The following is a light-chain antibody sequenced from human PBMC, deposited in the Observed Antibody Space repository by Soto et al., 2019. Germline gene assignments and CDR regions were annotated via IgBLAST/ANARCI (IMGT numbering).Light chain of an antibody. V-gene: IGKV3-20*01. CDR1: QSVDSNF. Sequence: EIVLTQSPGTLSLSPGERATLFCRTSQSVDSNFLAWYQQKPGQAPRLLVYGSSTRAAGVPDRFRGSGSGTDFTLTISRLEPEDFAVYYCQQYGRSPLLYTFGQGTKLGVK. CDR2: GSS. CDR3: QQYGRSPLLYT. J-gene: IGKJ2*01.